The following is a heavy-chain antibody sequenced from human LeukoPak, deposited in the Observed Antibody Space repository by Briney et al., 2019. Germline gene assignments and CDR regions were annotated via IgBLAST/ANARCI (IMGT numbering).Heavy chain of an antibody. CDR1: GFTVSSNY. J-gene: IGHJ4*02. Sequence: GGSLRLSCAASGFTVSSNYMSWVRQAPGKGLEWVANIKLDGSEKNYVDSVKGRFTISRDNTKNSLYLQMNSLRAEDTAVFYCARDQYDTWSRRGNFDSWGQGTLVIVSS. CDR2: IKLDGSEK. D-gene: IGHD3-3*01. CDR3: ARDQYDTWSRRGNFDS. V-gene: IGHV3-7*03.